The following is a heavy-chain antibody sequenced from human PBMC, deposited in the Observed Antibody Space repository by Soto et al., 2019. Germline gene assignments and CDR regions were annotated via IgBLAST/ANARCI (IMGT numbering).Heavy chain of an antibody. Sequence: KASETLSLTCTVSGGSISSGGYYWSWIRQHPGKSLEWIGYIYYSGSTYYNPSLKGRVTISVDTSKNQFSLKLSSVTAADTAVYYGARDWGGGSDNPSITMIVVGPFDPGGQGTLVTVSS. CDR3: ARDWGGGSDNPSITMIVVGPFDP. V-gene: IGHV4-31*03. J-gene: IGHJ5*02. CDR1: GGSISSGGYY. CDR2: IYYSGST. D-gene: IGHD3-22*01.